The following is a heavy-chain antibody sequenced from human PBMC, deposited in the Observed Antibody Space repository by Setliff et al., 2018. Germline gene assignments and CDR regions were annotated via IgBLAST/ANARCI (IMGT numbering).Heavy chain of an antibody. Sequence: GASVKVSCKASGGTFSSYGISWVRQAPGQGLERMGGTIPMFGTTNYARKFQGRVTIITDESTSTAYMQLSSLGSEDTAVYYCVREGVHSRSSTDYRYYMDVWGKGTTVTVSS. D-gene: IGHD6-6*01. V-gene: IGHV1-69*05. J-gene: IGHJ6*03. CDR1: GGTFSSYG. CDR3: VREGVHSRSSTDYRYYMDV. CDR2: TIPMFGTT.